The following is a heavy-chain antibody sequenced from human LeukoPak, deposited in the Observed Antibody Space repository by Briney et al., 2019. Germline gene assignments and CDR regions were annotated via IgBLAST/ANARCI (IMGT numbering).Heavy chain of an antibody. CDR1: GFTFSSYS. V-gene: IGHV3-21*01. Sequence: GGSLRLSCAASGFTFSSYSMNWVRQAPGKGLEWVSSISSSSSYIYYADSVKGRFTISRDNAKNSLYLQMNSLRAEDTAVYYCARAFGSGSYPFDYWGQGTLVTASS. CDR3: ARAFGSGSYPFDY. CDR2: ISSSSSYI. J-gene: IGHJ4*02. D-gene: IGHD3-10*01.